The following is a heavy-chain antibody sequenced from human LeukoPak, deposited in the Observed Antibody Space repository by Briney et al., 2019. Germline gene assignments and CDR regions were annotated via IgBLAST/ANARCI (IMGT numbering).Heavy chain of an antibody. CDR1: GFTVSSNY. CDR2: LYSGGST. J-gene: IGHJ4*02. Sequence: PGGSLRLSCAASGFTVSSNYMSWVRQAPGKGLEWVSVLYSGGSTYYADSVRGRFTISRDNSKNTLYLQMNSLRSDDTAVYYCAREGRASFSSSGWSSFDYWGQGTRVTVSS. D-gene: IGHD6-19*01. CDR3: AREGRASFSSSGWSSFDY. V-gene: IGHV3-53*05.